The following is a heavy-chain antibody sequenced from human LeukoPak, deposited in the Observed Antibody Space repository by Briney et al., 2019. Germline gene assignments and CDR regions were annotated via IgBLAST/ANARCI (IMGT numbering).Heavy chain of an antibody. D-gene: IGHD4-11*01. CDR1: GASISSGDYY. J-gene: IGHJ3*02. V-gene: IGHV4-30-4*01. Sequence: PSETLSLTCIVSGASISSGDYYWSWIRQPPGKGLEWIGYIYYSGSTYYNPSLKSRLTLLVDTSKNQFSLRLSSVTAADTAVYYCATYSHYLSPDAFDIWGRGTMVTVSS. CDR2: IYYSGST. CDR3: ATYSHYLSPDAFDI.